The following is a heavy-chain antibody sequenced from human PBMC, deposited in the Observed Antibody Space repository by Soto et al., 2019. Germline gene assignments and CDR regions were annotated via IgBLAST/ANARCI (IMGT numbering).Heavy chain of an antibody. J-gene: IGHJ6*02. D-gene: IGHD2-15*01. Sequence: PGGSLRLSCAASGFTFSSYSMNWVRQAPGKGLEWVSSISSSSSYIYYADSVKGRFTISRDNAKNSLYLQMNSLRAEDTAVYFCARDCSGGSCYPGMDVWGQGTTVTVS. V-gene: IGHV3-21*01. CDR2: ISSSSSYI. CDR3: ARDCSGGSCYPGMDV. CDR1: GFTFSSYS.